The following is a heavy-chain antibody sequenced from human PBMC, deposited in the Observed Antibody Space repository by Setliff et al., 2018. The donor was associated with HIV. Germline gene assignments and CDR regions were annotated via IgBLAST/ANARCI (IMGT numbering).Heavy chain of an antibody. CDR2: SDYNGRT. J-gene: IGHJ4*02. Sequence: SETLSPTCAFYGESFSGYYWSWLRQQPGKGLEWIGYSDYNGRTYYNPSLKSRVTISVDTSKNQFSMKLSPVTAADTALYSCASLRARISLVRIDYWGQGALVTVSS. V-gene: IGHV4-34*01. CDR1: GESFSGYY. CDR3: ASLRARISLVRIDY. D-gene: IGHD3-10*01.